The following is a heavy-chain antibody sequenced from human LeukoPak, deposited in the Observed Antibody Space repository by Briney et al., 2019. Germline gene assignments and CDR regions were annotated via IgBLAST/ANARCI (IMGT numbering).Heavy chain of an antibody. D-gene: IGHD3-10*01. CDR3: ARHPEDKLWFGQTGFAFDI. CDR2: INHSGST. CDR1: GGSFSGYY. Sequence: SETLSLTCAVYGGSFSGYYWSWIRQPPGKGLERIGEINHSGSTNYNPSLKSRVTISVDTSKNQFSLKLSSVTAADTAVYYCARHPEDKLWFGQTGFAFDIWGQATMVTVSS. J-gene: IGHJ3*02. V-gene: IGHV4-34*01.